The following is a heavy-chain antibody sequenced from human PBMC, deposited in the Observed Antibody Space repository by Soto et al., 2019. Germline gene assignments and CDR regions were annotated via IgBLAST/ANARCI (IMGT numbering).Heavy chain of an antibody. CDR3: ARQGRIVLMVYDTFDY. Sequence: SETLSLTCTVSGGPLSSSSYYWGWIRQPPGKGLGWIGSFYYSGSTYYNPSLKSRVTISVDTSKNQFSLKLSSVTAADTAVYYCARQGRIVLMVYDTFDYWGQGTLVTVSS. D-gene: IGHD2-8*01. CDR2: FYYSGST. V-gene: IGHV4-39*01. J-gene: IGHJ4*02. CDR1: GGPLSSSSYY.